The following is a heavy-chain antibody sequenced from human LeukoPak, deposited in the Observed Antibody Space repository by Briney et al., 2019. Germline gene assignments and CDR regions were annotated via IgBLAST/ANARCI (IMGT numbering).Heavy chain of an antibody. CDR2: IYYSGST. CDR3: ARADHRVVFDY. Sequence: SETLSLTCAVYGGSFSGYYWSWIRQPPGKGLEWIGYIYYSGSTNYNPSLKSRVTISVDTSKNQFSLKLSSVTAADTAVYYCARADHRVVFDYWGQGTLVTVSS. V-gene: IGHV4-59*01. J-gene: IGHJ4*02. CDR1: GGSFSGYY. D-gene: IGHD2-21*01.